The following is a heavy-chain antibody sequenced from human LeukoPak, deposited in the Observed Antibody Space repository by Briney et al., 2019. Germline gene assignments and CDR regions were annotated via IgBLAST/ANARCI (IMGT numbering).Heavy chain of an antibody. V-gene: IGHV4-4*07. Sequence: SETLTLTCTGSGGSNSSYYWRWIRQPAGKELEWIGRIYTSGSTNYNPSLKSRVTMSVDTSKYQFSLKLSSVTAADTAVYYCASSQWLASYYYYGMDVWGQGTTVTVSS. J-gene: IGHJ6*02. CDR1: GGSNSSYY. D-gene: IGHD5-12*01. CDR2: IYTSGST. CDR3: ASSQWLASYYYYGMDV.